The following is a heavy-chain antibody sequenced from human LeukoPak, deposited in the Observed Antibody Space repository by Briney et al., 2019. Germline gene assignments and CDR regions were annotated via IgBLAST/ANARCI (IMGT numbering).Heavy chain of an antibody. J-gene: IGHJ3*02. Sequence: GGSLRLSCAASGFTFGIYAMHWVRQAPGKGLEHVSTITTNGGNTYYADSVKGRFTISRDNSKDTLFLQMGSLRAEDMAVYYCATKWGVGATTSGAFDIWGQGTMVTVSS. CDR3: ATKWGVGATTSGAFDI. D-gene: IGHD1-26*01. V-gene: IGHV3-64*02. CDR1: GFTFGIYA. CDR2: ITTNGGNT.